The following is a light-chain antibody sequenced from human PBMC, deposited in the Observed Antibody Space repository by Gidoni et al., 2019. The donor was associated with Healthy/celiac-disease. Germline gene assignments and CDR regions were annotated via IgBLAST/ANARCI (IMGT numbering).Light chain of an antibody. V-gene: IGKV1-39*01. Sequence: DIHMTQSPSSLSASVGDRVIITCRASQSISSYLNWYQQKPGKAPKLLIYAASSLQSGVPSRFSGSGSGTDFTLTISSMQPEDFATYYCQQSYSTPPTFGQGTKVEIK. CDR3: QQSYSTPPT. J-gene: IGKJ1*01. CDR2: AAS. CDR1: QSISSY.